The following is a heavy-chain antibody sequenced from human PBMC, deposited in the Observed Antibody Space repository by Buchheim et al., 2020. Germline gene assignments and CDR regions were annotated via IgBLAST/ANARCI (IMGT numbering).Heavy chain of an antibody. CDR3: ARDGYNWNYVGDGMDV. D-gene: IGHD1-7*01. J-gene: IGHJ6*02. Sequence: EVQLVESGGGLVKPGGSLRLSCAASGFTFSSYSMNWVRQAPGKGLEWVSSISSSSSYIYYADSVKGRFTISSDNAKNSLYLQMNSLRAEDTAVYYCARDGYNWNYVGDGMDVWGQGTT. CDR2: ISSSSSYI. CDR1: GFTFSSYS. V-gene: IGHV3-21*01.